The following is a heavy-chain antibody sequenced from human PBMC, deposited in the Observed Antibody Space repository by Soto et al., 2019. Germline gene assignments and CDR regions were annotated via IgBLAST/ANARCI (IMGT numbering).Heavy chain of an antibody. CDR2: ISWNSGSI. D-gene: IGHD6-6*01. CDR3: AKDMGARPFIWFDP. V-gene: IGHV3-9*01. CDR1: GFTFNDYA. J-gene: IGHJ5*02. Sequence: EVQLVESGGGLVQPGRSLRLSCAASGFTFNDYAMHWVRQAPGKGLEWVSGISWNSGSIGYADSVKGRFTISRDNAKNSLYLQMNSRRAEDTALYYCAKDMGARPFIWFDPWGQGTLVTVSS.